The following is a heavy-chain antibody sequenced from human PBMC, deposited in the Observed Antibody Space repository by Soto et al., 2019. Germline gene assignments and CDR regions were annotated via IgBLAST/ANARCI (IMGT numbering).Heavy chain of an antibody. Sequence: QVQLVQSGAEVKKPGSSVKVSCKASGGTFSSYTISWVRQAPGQGLEWMGRIIPILGIANYAQKFQGRVTITADKXTXIADRELSSLRSEDTAVYYCARGEQIAVAGTFWFDPWGQGTLVTVSS. CDR2: IIPILGIA. D-gene: IGHD6-19*01. J-gene: IGHJ5*02. CDR3: ARGEQIAVAGTFWFDP. CDR1: GGTFSSYT. V-gene: IGHV1-69*02.